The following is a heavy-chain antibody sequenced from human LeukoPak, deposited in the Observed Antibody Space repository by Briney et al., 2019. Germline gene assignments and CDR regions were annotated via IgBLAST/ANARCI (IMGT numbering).Heavy chain of an antibody. CDR3: ARGGELGFDS. Sequence: GGSLRLSCAASGFTFSSYDMHWVRQGIGKGLEWVSGIATTGATFYAGPVKGRFTISRENAKKSLYLQMNDLRAGDTAVYYCARGGELGFDSWGQEALVTVSS. J-gene: IGHJ5*01. CDR2: IATTGAT. CDR1: GFTFSSYD. V-gene: IGHV3-13*01. D-gene: IGHD1-7*01.